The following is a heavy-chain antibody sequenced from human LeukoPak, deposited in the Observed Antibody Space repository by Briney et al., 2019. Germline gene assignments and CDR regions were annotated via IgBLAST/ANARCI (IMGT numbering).Heavy chain of an antibody. D-gene: IGHD2-21*01. J-gene: IGHJ4*02. Sequence: GESLKISCQGSGYTFPNYCIGWVRQMPAKGLEWMGIIYPDDSNTRYSPSFQGQVTISADKPINTAYLQWSSLKASGPAIYYCGRFACGRDYFPGHYWGEGALVTVSS. CDR1: GYTFPNYC. V-gene: IGHV5-51*04. CDR2: IYPDDSNT. CDR3: GRFACGRDYFPGHY.